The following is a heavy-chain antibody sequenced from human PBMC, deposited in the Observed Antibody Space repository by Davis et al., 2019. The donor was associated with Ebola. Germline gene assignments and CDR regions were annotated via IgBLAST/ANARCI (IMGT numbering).Heavy chain of an antibody. J-gene: IGHJ5*02. CDR2: ISGSGDST. CDR3: AKVRGGETYYYGSGSYYNWRNWFDP. CDR1: GFTFSSYA. D-gene: IGHD3-10*01. V-gene: IGHV3-23*01. Sequence: GESLKISCAASGFTFSSYAMSWVRQAPGKGLEWVSSISGSGDSTYYADSVKGRFTISRDNSKNTLYLQMNSLRAEDTAVYYCAKVRGGETYYYGSGSYYNWRNWFDPWGQGTLVTVSS.